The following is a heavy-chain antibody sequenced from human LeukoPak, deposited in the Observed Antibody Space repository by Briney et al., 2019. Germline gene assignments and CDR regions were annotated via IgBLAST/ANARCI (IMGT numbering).Heavy chain of an antibody. D-gene: IGHD2-21*02. CDR2: IIPWSDYI. CDR1: GFDFSSYS. V-gene: IGHV3-21*01. CDR3: ARIMVGAPKYCGGDCYSDDY. Sequence: PGGCLRLSCAASGFDFSSYSMNWVRQAPGKGLEWVSAIIPWSDYIYYVDSVKGRFTISRDNSKNTLYLQMNSLRAEDTAVYYCARIMVGAPKYCGGDCYSDDYWGQGTLVTVSS. J-gene: IGHJ4*02.